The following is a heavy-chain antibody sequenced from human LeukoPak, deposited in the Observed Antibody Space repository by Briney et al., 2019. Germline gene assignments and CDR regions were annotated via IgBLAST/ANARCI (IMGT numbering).Heavy chain of an antibody. J-gene: IGHJ6*02. CDR1: GFTFSDHY. CDR2: CRKKPNSYTT. CDR3: TRGGIGYLYNYYDPMDV. D-gene: IGHD3-3*01. V-gene: IGHV3-72*01. Sequence: GGSLRLSCVASGFTFSDHYIDWVRQAPGKGLEWVGRCRKKPNSYTTEYTASVKGRFTISRDDSKNSLYLQMNSLKTEDSAVYYCTRGGIGYLYNYYDPMDVWGQGTTVTVSS.